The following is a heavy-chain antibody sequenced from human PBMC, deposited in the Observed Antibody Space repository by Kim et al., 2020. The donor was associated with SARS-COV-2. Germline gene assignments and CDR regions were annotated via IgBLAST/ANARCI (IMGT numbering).Heavy chain of an antibody. J-gene: IGHJ4*02. CDR2: ISGSGGST. V-gene: IGHV3-23*01. CDR3: AKDEVTMVRGVMSI. Sequence: GGSLRLSCAASGFTFSNYAMTWVRQVPGKGLEWVSAISGSGGSTYYADSVKGRFTISRDNSNNTLYLQMNSLRAEDTAVYFCAKDEVTMVRGVMSIWGQGTLVTVSS. CDR1: GFTFSNYA. D-gene: IGHD3-10*01.